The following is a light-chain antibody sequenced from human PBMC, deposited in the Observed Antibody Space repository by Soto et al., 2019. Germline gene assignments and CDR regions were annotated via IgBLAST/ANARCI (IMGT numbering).Light chain of an antibody. CDR2: TTY. V-gene: IGLV1-44*01. CDR3: AAWDDSLNGQV. Sequence: QSVLTQPHSVSGTPGQRLTVSCSGSDSNIGSHSVHWFQQLPGTAPKLLISTTYQRPSGVPERFSGSKSGTSASLAISGLQSEDEADYYCAAWDDSLNGQVFGTGTKVTVL. CDR1: DSNIGSHS. J-gene: IGLJ1*01.